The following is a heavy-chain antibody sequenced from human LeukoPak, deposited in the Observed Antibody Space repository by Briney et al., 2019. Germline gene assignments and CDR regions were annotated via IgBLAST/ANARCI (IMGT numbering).Heavy chain of an antibody. J-gene: IGHJ4*02. CDR1: GFTFSSYG. CDR3: AKGKSSSGPPRAFDY. V-gene: IGHV3-30*18. D-gene: IGHD6-19*01. Sequence: GGSLRLSCAASGFTFSSYGMHWVRQAPGKGLEWVAVIPYDGSNKYYADSVKGRFTISRDNSKNTLYLQMNTLRVEDTAVYYCAKGKSSSGPPRAFDYWGQGTLVTVSS. CDR2: IPYDGSNK.